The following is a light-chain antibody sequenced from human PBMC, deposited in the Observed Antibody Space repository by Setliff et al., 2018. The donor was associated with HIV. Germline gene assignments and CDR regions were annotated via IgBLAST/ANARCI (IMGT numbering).Light chain of an antibody. CDR3: AAWDDSLNGSYV. Sequence: VLTQPPSASGTPGQRVTISCSGSSSNIGRNTVNWYQQLPGTAPKLLIYRNYQRPSGVPDRLSGSKSGTSASLAISGLQSEDEADYYCAAWDDSLNGSYVFGAGTKVTVL. CDR2: RNY. V-gene: IGLV1-44*01. CDR1: SSNIGRNT. J-gene: IGLJ1*01.